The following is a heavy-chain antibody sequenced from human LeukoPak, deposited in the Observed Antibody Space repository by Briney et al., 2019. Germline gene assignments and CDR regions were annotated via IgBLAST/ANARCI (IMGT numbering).Heavy chain of an antibody. CDR3: AKGPNFGSWRALDY. CDR1: EFTFGDYD. D-gene: IGHD3-10*01. J-gene: IGHJ4*02. V-gene: IGHV3-23*01. CDR2: ISGDGLGT. Sequence: PGGSLRLSCAASEFTFGDYDMSWVRQTLGKGLEWVSSISGDGLGTWYADPVRGRFTISRDKPRNTLYLQLNSLRVDDTAVYYCAKGPNFGSWRALDYWGQGSLVTVSS.